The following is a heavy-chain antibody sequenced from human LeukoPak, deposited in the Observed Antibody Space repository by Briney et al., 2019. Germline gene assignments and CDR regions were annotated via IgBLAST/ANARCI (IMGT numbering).Heavy chain of an antibody. CDR1: GFTFSSYA. CDR2: FSGSGGST. Sequence: PGGSLRLSCAASGFTFSSYAMSWVRQAPGKGLEWVSVFSGSGGSTYYADSEKGRFTISRDNSKNTLYLQMNSLRAEDTAVYYCAKAPRFYYDSSGQFSPYGFWGQGTLVTVSS. CDR3: AKAPRFYYDSSGQFSPYGF. D-gene: IGHD3-22*01. J-gene: IGHJ4*02. V-gene: IGHV3-23*01.